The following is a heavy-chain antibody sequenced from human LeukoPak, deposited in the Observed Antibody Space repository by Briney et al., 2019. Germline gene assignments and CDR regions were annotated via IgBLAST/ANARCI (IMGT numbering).Heavy chain of an antibody. CDR2: FDPEDGET. V-gene: IGHV1-24*01. CDR1: GYTFTSYY. Sequence: ASVKVSCKASGYTFTSYYVHWVRQAPGQGLEWMGGFDPEDGETIYAQKFQGRVTITADKSTSTAYMELSSLRSEDTAVYYCHSGSYYGPTNYFDYWGQGTLVTVSS. J-gene: IGHJ4*02. CDR3: HSGSYYGPTNYFDY. D-gene: IGHD1-26*01.